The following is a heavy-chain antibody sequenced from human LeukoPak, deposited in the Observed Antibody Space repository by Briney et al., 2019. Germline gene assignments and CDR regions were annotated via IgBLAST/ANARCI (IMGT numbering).Heavy chain of an antibody. J-gene: IGHJ4*02. D-gene: IGHD2-2*01. V-gene: IGHV3-30*04. CDR2: ISYDGSNK. CDR3: ARVQPLSYAEDY. CDR1: GFTFSSYD. Sequence: PGGSLRLSCAASGFTFSSYDMHWVRQAPGKGLEWVAVISYDGSNKYYADSVKGRFTISRDNSKNTLYLQMNSLRAEDTAVYYCARVQPLSYAEDYWGQGTLITVSS.